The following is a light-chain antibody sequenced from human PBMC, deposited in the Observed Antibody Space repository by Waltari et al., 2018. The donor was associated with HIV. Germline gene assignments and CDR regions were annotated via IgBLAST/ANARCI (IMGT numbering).Light chain of an antibody. V-gene: IGKV3-11*01. CDR3: QQHSNWPWT. J-gene: IGKJ1*01. Sequence: IVLTQSPATPSLSSGERATLSCRASQSVSGDLTWFQQKPVQAPRHLIFDASKRATGIPARFSGSGSGTDFTLTISSLEPEDFAVYYCQQHSNWPWTFGQGTKVEIK. CDR2: DAS. CDR1: QSVSGD.